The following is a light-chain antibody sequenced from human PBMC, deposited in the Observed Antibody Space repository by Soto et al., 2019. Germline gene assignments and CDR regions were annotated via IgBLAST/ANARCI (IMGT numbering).Light chain of an antibody. V-gene: IGLV2-8*01. CDR3: SSYAGSNNPVV. J-gene: IGLJ2*01. Sequence: QSALTQPPSASGSPGQSVTISCTGTSSDVGGYNYVSWYQQHPDKAPKLMIYEVSKRPAGVPDRFSGSKSGNTASLTVSGLEAEDEADYYCSSYAGSNNPVVFGGGTKVTVL. CDR1: SSDVGGYNY. CDR2: EVS.